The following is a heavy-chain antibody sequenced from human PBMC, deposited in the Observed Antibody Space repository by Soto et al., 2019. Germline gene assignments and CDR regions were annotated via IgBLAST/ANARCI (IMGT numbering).Heavy chain of an antibody. CDR2: IYYSGSF. J-gene: IGHJ5*02. CDR3: ARGGVVPASIEVNWFDP. CDR1: GGSISIGGYY. Sequence: SETLSLTCTVSGGSISIGGYYWSWIRQHPGKGLEWIGYIYYSGSFYYNPSLRSRVTISVDTSKNQFSLKLSSVTAADTAVYYCARGGVVPASIEVNWFDPWGQGXLVTVYS. V-gene: IGHV4-31*03. D-gene: IGHD2-2*02.